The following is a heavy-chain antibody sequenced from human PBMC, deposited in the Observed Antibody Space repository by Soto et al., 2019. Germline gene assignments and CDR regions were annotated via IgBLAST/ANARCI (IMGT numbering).Heavy chain of an antibody. J-gene: IGHJ4*02. CDR3: AKDSLSGGSLPLDY. V-gene: IGHV3-30*18. D-gene: IGHD2-15*01. CDR2: ISSDGSYK. Sequence: GGSLRLSCQASGFTFSSNAMHWVRQAPGKGLEWVAFISSDGSYKFFADSVKGRFTISRDNSKNTLYLQMNSLRAEDTAVYYCAKDSLSGGSLPLDYWGQGTLVTVSS. CDR1: GFTFSSNA.